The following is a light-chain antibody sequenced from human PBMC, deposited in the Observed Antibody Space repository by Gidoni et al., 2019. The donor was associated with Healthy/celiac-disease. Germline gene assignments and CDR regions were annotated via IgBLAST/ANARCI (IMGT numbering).Light chain of an antibody. CDR3: QQSYSTPPT. CDR1: QNISSY. CDR2: AAS. J-gene: IGKJ1*01. Sequence: DIKLIQSPSSLSASVGDRITITCRASQNISSYLNWYQQKPGQAPKLLIYAASSLQSGVPSRFSGSGSGTDFTLTISSLQPEDFATYYCQQSYSTPPTFXQXTKVXIK. V-gene: IGKV1-39*01.